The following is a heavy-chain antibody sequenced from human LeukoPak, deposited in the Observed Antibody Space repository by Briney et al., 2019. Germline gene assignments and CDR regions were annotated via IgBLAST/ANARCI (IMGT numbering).Heavy chain of an antibody. CDR3: ARLRYDILTGYYGPTYFDY. CDR1: GYSFTSYW. J-gene: IGHJ4*02. D-gene: IGHD3-9*01. CDR2: IYPGDSDT. V-gene: IGHV5-51*01. Sequence: GESLKISCKGSGYSFTSYWIGWVRQMPGKGLEWMGIIYPGDSDTRYSPSFQGQVTISADKSISTAYLQWSSLKASDTAMYYCARLRYDILTGYYGPTYFDYWGQGTLVTVSP.